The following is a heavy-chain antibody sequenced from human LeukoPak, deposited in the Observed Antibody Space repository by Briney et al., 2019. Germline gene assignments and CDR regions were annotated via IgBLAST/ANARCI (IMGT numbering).Heavy chain of an antibody. D-gene: IGHD2-2*01. J-gene: IGHJ4*02. Sequence: PGGSLRLSCAASGFTFDEYVMHWVRQAPGKGLEWVSLISADGTSTKYVDSVKGRFTISRDDIKSSLYLQMNSLRIEDTALYYCTKDRYCTSTYCPTGHWGQGTLVTVSS. V-gene: IGHV3-43*02. CDR2: ISADGTST. CDR1: GFTFDEYV. CDR3: TKDRYCTSTYCPTGH.